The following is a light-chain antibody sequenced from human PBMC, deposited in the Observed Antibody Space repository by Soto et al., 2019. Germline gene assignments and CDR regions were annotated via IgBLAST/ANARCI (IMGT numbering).Light chain of an antibody. V-gene: IGLV1-47*02. CDR3: AAWDDILFAA. CDR2: SDD. J-gene: IGLJ3*02. Sequence: QAVVTQPPSASGTPGQTVTISCSGNNSNIGSNFVFWYQQFPGTAPKLLIHSDDQRPSGVPDRFSGSKSGTSASLAISGLRAEDEAEYHCAAWDDILFAAFGGGTQLTVL. CDR1: NSNIGSNF.